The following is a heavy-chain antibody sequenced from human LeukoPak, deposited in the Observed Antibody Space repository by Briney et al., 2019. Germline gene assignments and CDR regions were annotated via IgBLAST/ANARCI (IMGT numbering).Heavy chain of an antibody. V-gene: IGHV1-8*03. CDR3: ARGWGRRAVAPSY. D-gene: IGHD6-19*01. CDR1: GYTFTSYD. CDR2: MNPNSGNT. J-gene: IGHJ4*02. Sequence: ASVKVSCKASGYTFTSYDINWVRQATGQGLEWMGWMNPNSGNTGYAQKFQGRVTITRNTSISTAYMELSSLRSEDTAVYCCARGWGRRAVAPSYWGQGTLVTVSS.